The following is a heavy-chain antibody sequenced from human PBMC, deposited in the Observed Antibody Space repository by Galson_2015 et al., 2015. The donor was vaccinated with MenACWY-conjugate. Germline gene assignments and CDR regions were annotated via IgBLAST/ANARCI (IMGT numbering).Heavy chain of an antibody. V-gene: IGHV3-48*04. CDR2: ISSRSSTI. D-gene: IGHD2-2*01. CDR1: GFTFSSYS. Sequence: SLRLSCAASGFTFSSYSMNWVRQAPGKGLEWVSYISSRSSTIYYADSVKGRFTISRDNAKNSLYLQMNSLRAEDTAVYYCARAYCSSTSCHYGMDVWGQGTTVTVSS. J-gene: IGHJ6*02. CDR3: ARAYCSSTSCHYGMDV.